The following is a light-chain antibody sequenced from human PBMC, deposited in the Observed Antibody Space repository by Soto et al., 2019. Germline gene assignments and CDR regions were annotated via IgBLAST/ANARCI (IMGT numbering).Light chain of an antibody. CDR2: GAS. Sequence: EIVMTQSPGTLSLSPGDRATLSCRASQNINSNYLAWYQQKPGQAPRLLIYGASNRATGIPARFSGSGSGTDFTLTISSLEPEDFAVYYCQQRSNWPPITFGQGTRLEIK. J-gene: IGKJ5*01. CDR3: QQRSNWPPIT. V-gene: IGKV3-11*01. CDR1: QNINSNY.